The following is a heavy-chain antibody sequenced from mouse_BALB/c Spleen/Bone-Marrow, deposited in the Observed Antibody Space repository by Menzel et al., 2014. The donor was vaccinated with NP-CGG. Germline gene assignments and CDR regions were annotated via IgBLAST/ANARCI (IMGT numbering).Heavy chain of an antibody. Sequence: VQLQQSGAELVRPGTSVKVSCKASGYAFTNYLIEWVKQRPGQGLEWIGVINPGSGGTNYNEKFKGKATLTADKSSSTAYMQLSSPTSDDSAVYFCARGAYYGNYFDYWGQGTTLTVSS. CDR3: ARGAYYGNYFDY. D-gene: IGHD2-10*01. CDR2: INPGSGGT. V-gene: IGHV1-54*01. J-gene: IGHJ2*01. CDR1: GYAFTNYL.